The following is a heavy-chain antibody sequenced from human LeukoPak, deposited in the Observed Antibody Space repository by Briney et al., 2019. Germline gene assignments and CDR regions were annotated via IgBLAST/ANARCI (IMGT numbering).Heavy chain of an antibody. D-gene: IGHD2-15*01. Sequence: PGGSLRLSCAASGFAFSSNWMSWVRQAPGKGLEWVANIKEDGSEKYYVDSAKGRFTISRDNAKNSLYLQMNNLRAEDTAVYYCASYRIGYCSGDTCYADWFDPWGQGTLVTVSS. V-gene: IGHV3-7*01. CDR2: IKEDGSEK. CDR1: GFAFSSNW. J-gene: IGHJ5*02. CDR3: ASYRIGYCSGDTCYADWFDP.